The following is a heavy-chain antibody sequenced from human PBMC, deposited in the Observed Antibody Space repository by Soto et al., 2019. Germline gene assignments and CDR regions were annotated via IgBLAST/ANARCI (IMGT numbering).Heavy chain of an antibody. CDR3: AKDDFTDRGDDYFDY. V-gene: IGHV3-23*01. J-gene: IGHJ4*02. CDR2: IGASGDIT. D-gene: IGHD2-21*02. CDR1: GFSFTNFA. Sequence: GGSLRLSCAASGFSFTNFAMSWVRQAPGKGLEWVAGIGASGDITWYADSVKGRLPISRDNSKNTLYLQLNSLRFEDTAVYYCAKDDFTDRGDDYFDYWGPGTLVTVSS.